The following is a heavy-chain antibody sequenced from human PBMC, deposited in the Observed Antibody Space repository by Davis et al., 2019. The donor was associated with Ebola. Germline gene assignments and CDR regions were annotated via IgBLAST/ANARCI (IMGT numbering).Heavy chain of an antibody. V-gene: IGHV4-34*01. CDR3: ARVLQQVVRLDP. CDR1: GGSFSGHY. CDR2: INHSGNT. D-gene: IGHD6-6*01. J-gene: IGHJ5*02. Sequence: MPSETLSPTCAVQGGSFSGHYWAWIRQPPGKGLEWIGEINHSGNTNYDPSFKSRVTISVDTSKNQFSLKVSSVTAADTAVYYCARVLQQVVRLDPWGQGTLVIVSS.